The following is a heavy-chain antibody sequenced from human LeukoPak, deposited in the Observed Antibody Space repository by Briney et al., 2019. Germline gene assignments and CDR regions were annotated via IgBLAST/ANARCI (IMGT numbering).Heavy chain of an antibody. J-gene: IGHJ4*02. CDR2: ISDSGGST. Sequence: GGSLRLSCAASGFTFSSYAMTWVRQAPGRGLEWVSVISDSGGSTYYADSVKGRFTISRDNSKNTLYLQMSSLRAEDSAVYYCAKRGGYETMAAFDYWGQGTLVTVSS. CDR3: AKRGGYETMAAFDY. D-gene: IGHD3-10*01. V-gene: IGHV3-23*01. CDR1: GFTFSSYA.